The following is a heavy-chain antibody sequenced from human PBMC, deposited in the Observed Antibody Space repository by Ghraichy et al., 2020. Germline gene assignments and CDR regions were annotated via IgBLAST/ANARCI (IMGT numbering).Heavy chain of an antibody. V-gene: IGHV4-31*03. J-gene: IGHJ4*02. CDR3: ARRLAGDIQFDF. Sequence: SETLSLTCTVSGGSINSGGYYWSWIRQHPGQGLEWIGYIYYSGTTYYNPSLESRLPMSLDTSKNQFSLKLSSVTAADTAVYYCARRLAGDIQFDFWGQGILVTVSS. CDR1: GGSINSGGYY. D-gene: IGHD3-9*01. CDR2: IYYSGTT.